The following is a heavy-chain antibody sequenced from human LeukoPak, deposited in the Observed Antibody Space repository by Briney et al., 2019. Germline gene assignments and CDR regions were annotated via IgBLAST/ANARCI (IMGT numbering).Heavy chain of an antibody. D-gene: IGHD4-17*01. CDR3: TTAPGYGDYEDPPEY. Sequence: GGSLRLSCAASGFTFSNAWMSWVRQAPGKELEWVGRFKSKTAGGTTDYAAPVKGRFTISRDDSKNTLYLQMNSLKTEDTAVYYCTTAPGYGDYEDPPEYWGQGTLVTVSS. CDR2: FKSKTAGGTT. J-gene: IGHJ4*02. CDR1: GFTFSNAW. V-gene: IGHV3-15*01.